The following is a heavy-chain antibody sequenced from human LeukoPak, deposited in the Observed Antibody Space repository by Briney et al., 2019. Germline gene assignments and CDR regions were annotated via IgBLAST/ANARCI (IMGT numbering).Heavy chain of an antibody. J-gene: IGHJ4*02. D-gene: IGHD6-19*01. Sequence: SQTLSLTCAISGDSVSSNSAAWNWIRQSPSRGLEWLGRTYYRSKWYNDYAVSVKSRITINPDTSKNQFSLQLNSVTPEDTAVYYCAREMSRSHSSGWYPLPYYFDYWGQGTLVTVSS. V-gene: IGHV6-1*01. CDR1: GDSVSSNSAA. CDR3: AREMSRSHSSGWYPLPYYFDY. CDR2: TYYRSKWYN.